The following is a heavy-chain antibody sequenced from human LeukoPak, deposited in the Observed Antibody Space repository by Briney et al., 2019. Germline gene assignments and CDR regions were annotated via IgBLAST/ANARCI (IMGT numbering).Heavy chain of an antibody. Sequence: GGSLRLSCAASESTFSTYSMSWVRQAPGKGLEWVSVIYSGGSTYYADSVKGRFTISRDNSKNTLYLQMNSLRAEDTAMYYCAREVPSGSYFDYWGQGTLVTVSS. V-gene: IGHV3-53*01. CDR3: AREVPSGSYFDY. CDR1: ESTFSTYS. D-gene: IGHD1-26*01. CDR2: IYSGGST. J-gene: IGHJ4*02.